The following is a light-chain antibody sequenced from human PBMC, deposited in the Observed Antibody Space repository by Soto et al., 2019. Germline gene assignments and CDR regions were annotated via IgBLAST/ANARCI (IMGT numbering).Light chain of an antibody. Sequence: QSALTQPASVSGSPGQSITISCTGTSSDVGSYNLVSWYQQHPGKAPKLMIYEVSKRPSGVSNRFSGSKSGNTASLTISGLQAEDDADYYCCSYAGSSTFFVFGGGTKLTVL. CDR3: CSYAGSSTFFV. V-gene: IGLV2-23*02. CDR2: EVS. J-gene: IGLJ3*02. CDR1: SSDVGSYNL.